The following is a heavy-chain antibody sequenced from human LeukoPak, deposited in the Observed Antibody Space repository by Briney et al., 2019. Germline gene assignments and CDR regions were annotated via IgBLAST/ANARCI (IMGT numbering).Heavy chain of an antibody. V-gene: IGHV5-51*01. Sequence: GESLKISCKGSGYSFTSYWIGWVRQMPGKGLEWMGIIYPGDSDTRYSPSFQGQVTISADKSISTAYLQWSSLKASDTAMYYCARLSSVRYCSSTSCYYYWGQGTLVTVSS. CDR2: IYPGDSDT. CDR3: ARLSSVRYCSSTSCYYY. CDR1: GYSFTSYW. J-gene: IGHJ4*02. D-gene: IGHD2-2*01.